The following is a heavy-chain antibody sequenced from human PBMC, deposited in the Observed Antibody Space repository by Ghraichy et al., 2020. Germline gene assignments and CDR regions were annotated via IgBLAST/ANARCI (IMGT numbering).Heavy chain of an antibody. CDR1: GYTFTGYY. J-gene: IGHJ5*02. CDR2: INPNSGGT. D-gene: IGHD2-2*02. V-gene: IGHV1-2*02. CDR3: ARVGVVVPAAIFGEDWFDP. Sequence: ASVKVSCKASGYTFTGYYMHWVRQAPGQGLEWMGWINPNSGGTNYAQKFQGRVTMTRDTSISTAYMELSRLRSDDTAVYYCARVGVVVPAAIFGEDWFDPWGQGTLVTVSS.